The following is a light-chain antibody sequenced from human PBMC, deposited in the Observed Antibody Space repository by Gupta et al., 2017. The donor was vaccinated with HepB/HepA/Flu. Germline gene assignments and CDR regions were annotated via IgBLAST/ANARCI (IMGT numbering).Light chain of an antibody. Sequence: DIQMTQSPSSLSASVGDRVTITCRASQSISSYLNWYQQEPGKAPKLLLYAASSLQSGVPSRFSDSGTETDLTLTISSLRREDFATYYCQQSDSMRFTFGPGTKVDIK. CDR3: QQSDSMRFT. CDR2: AAS. CDR1: QSISSY. V-gene: IGKV1-39*01. J-gene: IGKJ3*01.